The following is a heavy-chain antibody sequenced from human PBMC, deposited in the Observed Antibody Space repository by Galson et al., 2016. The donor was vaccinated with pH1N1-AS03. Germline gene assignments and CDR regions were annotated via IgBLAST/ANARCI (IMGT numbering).Heavy chain of an antibody. CDR3: ATDGNRRSWPTFDI. D-gene: IGHD6-13*01. CDR2: FYHSGNT. J-gene: IGHJ3*02. Sequence: LSLTCTVSGGSLSSSSYYWAWFRQPPGKGLEWLGRFYHSGNTYYNPSRKSRITISADTSKNQFSLTLSSVTAAATAVYYCATDGNRRSWPTFDIWGQGTLVTVSS. CDR1: GGSLSSSSYY. V-gene: IGHV4-39*02.